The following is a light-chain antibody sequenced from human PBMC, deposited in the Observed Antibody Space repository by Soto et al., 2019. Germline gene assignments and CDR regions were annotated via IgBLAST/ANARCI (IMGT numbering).Light chain of an antibody. V-gene: IGLV2-23*02. CDR2: EVI. J-gene: IGLJ1*01. CDR3: CSYTNTGTFV. Sequence: QSVLTQPASVSGSPGQSITITCTGTSSEVATYNRVSWYQHHPGKAPKLLISEVIKRPSGVSNRFSGSKSGNTASLTISGLQAEDEAAYYCCSYTNTGTFVFGSGTKLTVL. CDR1: SSEVATYNR.